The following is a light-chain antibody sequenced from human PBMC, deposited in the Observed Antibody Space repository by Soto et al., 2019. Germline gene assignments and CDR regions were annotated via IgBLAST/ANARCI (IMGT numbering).Light chain of an antibody. Sequence: EIVLTQSPGTLSLSPGXRATLSCRASQSVSSSYLAWYQQKPGQAPRLLIYGASSRATGIPDGFSGSGSGTDSTLTISRLEPEDFAVYYCQQYGSSPYTFGQGTKVDIK. CDR2: GAS. CDR1: QSVSSSY. CDR3: QQYGSSPYT. J-gene: IGKJ2*01. V-gene: IGKV3-20*01.